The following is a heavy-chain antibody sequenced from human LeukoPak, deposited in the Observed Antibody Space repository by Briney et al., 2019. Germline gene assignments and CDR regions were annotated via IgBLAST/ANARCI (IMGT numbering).Heavy chain of an antibody. D-gene: IGHD6-6*01. J-gene: IGHJ4*02. CDR3: ARDSAPRSLFDY. V-gene: IGHV4-61*01. CDR2: IYYSGST. Sequence: SETLSLTCTVSGGSISSSSYYWSWIRQPPGKGLEWIGYIYYSGSTNYNPSLKSRVTISVDTSKNQFSLKLSSVTAADTAVYYCARDSAPRSLFDYWGQGTLVTVSS. CDR1: GGSISSSSYY.